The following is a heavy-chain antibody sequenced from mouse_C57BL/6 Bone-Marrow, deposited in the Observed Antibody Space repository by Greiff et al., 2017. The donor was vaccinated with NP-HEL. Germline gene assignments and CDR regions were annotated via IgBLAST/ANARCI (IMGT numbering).Heavy chain of an antibody. J-gene: IGHJ2*01. CDR3: ARHILDY. V-gene: IGHV5-12*01. Sequence: EVQRVESGGGLVQPGGSLKLSCAASGFTFSDYYMYWVRQTPEKRLEWVAYISNGGGSTYYPDTVKGRLTISRDNAKNTLYRQMSRLKSEDTAMYYCARHILDYWGQGTTLTVSS. CDR1: GFTFSDYY. CDR2: ISNGGGST.